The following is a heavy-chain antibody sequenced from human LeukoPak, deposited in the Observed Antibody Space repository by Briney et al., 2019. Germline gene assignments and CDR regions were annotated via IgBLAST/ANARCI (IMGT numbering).Heavy chain of an antibody. J-gene: IGHJ4*02. CDR2: ISSSGSSI. Sequence: PGGSLRLSCAASGFTFSTYEINWVRQAPGKGLEWVAYISSSGSSIYYADSVKGRFTISRDNSKNTLYLQMNSLRAEDTAVYYCAKRASGSGTSLYYFDYWGQGTLVTVSS. D-gene: IGHD3-10*01. CDR1: GFTFSTYE. V-gene: IGHV3-48*03. CDR3: AKRASGSGTSLYYFDY.